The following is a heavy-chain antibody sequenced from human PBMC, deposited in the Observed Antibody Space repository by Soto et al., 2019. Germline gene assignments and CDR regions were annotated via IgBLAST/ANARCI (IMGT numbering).Heavy chain of an antibody. CDR1: GFTFSSYS. V-gene: IGHV3-21*01. CDR2: ISSSSSYI. Sequence: GGSLRLSCAASGFTFSSYSMNWVRQAPGKGLEWVSSISSSSSYIYYADSVKGRFTISRDNAKNSLYLQMNSLRAEDTAVYYCAREWRLAARDGRGPMDVWGKGTTVTVSS. D-gene: IGHD6-6*01. J-gene: IGHJ6*03. CDR3: AREWRLAARDGRGPMDV.